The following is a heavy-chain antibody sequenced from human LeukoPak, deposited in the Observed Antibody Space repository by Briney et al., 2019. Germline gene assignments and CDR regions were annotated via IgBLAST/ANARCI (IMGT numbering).Heavy chain of an antibody. CDR1: GGSFSGYY. CDR2: INHSGST. D-gene: IGHD3-16*01. J-gene: IGHJ3*02. Sequence: SETLSLTCAVYGGSFSGYYWSWIRQPPGKGLEWIGEINHSGSTNYNPSLKSRVTISVDTSKNQFSLKLSSVTAADTAVYYCARHRQRGVMVAFDIWGQGTMVTVSS. V-gene: IGHV4-34*01. CDR3: ARHRQRGVMVAFDI.